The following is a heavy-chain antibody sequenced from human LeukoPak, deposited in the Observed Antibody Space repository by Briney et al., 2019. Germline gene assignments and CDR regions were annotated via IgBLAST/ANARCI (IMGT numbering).Heavy chain of an antibody. CDR1: GFTFSSYS. CDR2: ISSSSSYI. J-gene: IGHJ3*02. CDR3: AKHQGYYYGSGDDAFDI. V-gene: IGHV3-21*04. Sequence: GGSLRLSCAASGFTFSSYSMNWVRQAPGKGLEWVSSISSSSSYIYYADSVKGRFTISRDNSKNTLYLQMNSLRAEDTAVYYCAKHQGYYYGSGDDAFDIWGQGTMVTVSS. D-gene: IGHD3-10*01.